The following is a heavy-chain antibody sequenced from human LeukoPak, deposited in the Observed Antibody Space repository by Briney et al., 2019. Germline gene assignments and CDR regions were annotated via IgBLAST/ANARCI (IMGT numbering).Heavy chain of an antibody. Sequence: SQTLSLTCTVSGGSISSYYWSWIRQPPGKGLEWIGYIYYSGSTNYNPSLKSRVTISVDTSKNQFSLKLSSVAAADTAVYYCASYSYYYDSSGYFDYWGQGTLVTVSS. V-gene: IGHV4-59*01. CDR3: ASYSYYYDSSGYFDY. CDR1: GGSISSYY. J-gene: IGHJ4*02. D-gene: IGHD3-22*01. CDR2: IYYSGST.